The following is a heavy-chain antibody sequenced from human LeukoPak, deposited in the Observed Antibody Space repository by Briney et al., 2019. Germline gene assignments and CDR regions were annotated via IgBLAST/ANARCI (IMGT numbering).Heavy chain of an antibody. CDR3: AKRTGDSYFYPMDV. V-gene: IGHV3-23*01. D-gene: IGHD1-26*01. CDR1: GFTFSNYV. CDR2: ISGSGGST. Sequence: QPGGSLRLSCAASGFTFSNYVMTWVRQAPGKGLEWVSAISGSGGSTFYGDSVKGRFTISRDNSKNTLYLQMSSLRAEDTAVYYCAKRTGDSYFYPMDVWGQGTTVTVSS. J-gene: IGHJ6*02.